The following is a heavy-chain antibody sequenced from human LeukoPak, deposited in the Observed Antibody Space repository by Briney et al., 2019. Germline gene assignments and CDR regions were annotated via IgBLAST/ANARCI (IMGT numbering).Heavy chain of an antibody. Sequence: PGGSLRLSWATFGFTFSSYAMSWVRQAPGRGLEWVSVISGRGGRTDYAGSVKGRFTISRDNSMNTMYLQMNSLTAEDTAEYYCAACPRADTGFIILDYWGQGTLVTVSS. V-gene: IGHV3-23*01. CDR3: AACPRADTGFIILDY. J-gene: IGHJ4*02. CDR2: ISGRGGRT. CDR1: GFTFSSYA. D-gene: IGHD3-16*02.